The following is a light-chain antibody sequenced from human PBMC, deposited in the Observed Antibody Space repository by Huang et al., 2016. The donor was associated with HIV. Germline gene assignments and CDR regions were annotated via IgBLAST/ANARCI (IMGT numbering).Light chain of an antibody. CDR2: DTS. CDR1: QSVDND. Sequence: IVLTQSPATLSLYPGERVTLPCRASQSVDNDIAWYHQHPGQSPKLLIYDTSNRATGTPVRVSGSGSGTDFTLTISSLESEDFAVYYCQQRSSGVTFGGGTKVQVK. CDR3: QQRSSGVT. J-gene: IGKJ4*01. V-gene: IGKV3-11*01.